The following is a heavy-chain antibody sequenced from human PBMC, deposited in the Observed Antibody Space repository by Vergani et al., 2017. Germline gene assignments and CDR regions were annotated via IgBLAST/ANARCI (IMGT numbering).Heavy chain of an antibody. Sequence: QVQLVQSGAEVKKPGASVKVSCKASGYTFTSYGISWVRQAPGQGLEWMGWISVYNGDTNYAQKLQGRVTMTTDTSTTTAYMELSSLRSEDTAVYYCARGDPEYCSSTSCYSSDYWGQGTLVTVSS. CDR1: GYTFTSYG. CDR3: ARGDPEYCSSTSCYSSDY. CDR2: ISVYNGDT. V-gene: IGHV1-18*01. D-gene: IGHD2-2*02. J-gene: IGHJ4*02.